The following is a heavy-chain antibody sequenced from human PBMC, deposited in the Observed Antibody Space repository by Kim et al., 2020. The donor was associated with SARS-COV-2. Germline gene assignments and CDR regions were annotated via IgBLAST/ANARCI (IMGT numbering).Heavy chain of an antibody. V-gene: IGHV3-11*01. D-gene: IGHD3-22*01. Sequence: GGFLRLSCAASGFTFSDYYMSWIRQAPGKGLEWVSYISSSGSTIYYADSVKGRFTISRDNAKNSLYLQMNSLRAEDTAVYYCARETRTMIVVVITPYYYYGMDVWGQGTTVTVSS. CDR2: ISSSGSTI. CDR1: GFTFSDYY. J-gene: IGHJ6*02. CDR3: ARETRTMIVVVITPYYYYGMDV.